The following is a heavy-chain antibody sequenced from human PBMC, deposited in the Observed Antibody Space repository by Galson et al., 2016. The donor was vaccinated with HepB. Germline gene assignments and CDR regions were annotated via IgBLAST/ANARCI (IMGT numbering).Heavy chain of an antibody. D-gene: IGHD6-19*01. CDR2: IKGDGSQK. V-gene: IGHV3-7*01. Sequence: SLRLSCAVSGFTLGHYWLSWVRQAPGKGLERVATIKGDGSQKSYVDSVRGRFTVSRGSAENSLFLQMDSLRAEDTAVYHCARLGGSGWTFDFWGQGTLVIVS. J-gene: IGHJ4*02. CDR1: GFTLGHYW. CDR3: ARLGGSGWTFDF.